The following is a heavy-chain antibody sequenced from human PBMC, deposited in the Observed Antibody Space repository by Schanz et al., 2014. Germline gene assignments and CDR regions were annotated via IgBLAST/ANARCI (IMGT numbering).Heavy chain of an antibody. CDR2: IYHSGSP. J-gene: IGHJ4*02. Sequence: QVQLQESGPGLVKPSETLSLTCSVSGYSISSGYYWGWIRQPPGKGLEWIGYIYHSGSPIYNPSPQSRVTISIDTSKNHFPLKMESVTAADTAMYFCARQGDVYRLDYWGQGTLVTVTS. V-gene: IGHV4-38-2*02. D-gene: IGHD1-26*01. CDR3: ARQGDVYRLDY. CDR1: GYSISSGYY.